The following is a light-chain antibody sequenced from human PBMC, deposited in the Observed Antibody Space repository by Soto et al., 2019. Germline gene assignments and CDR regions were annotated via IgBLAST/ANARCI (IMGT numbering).Light chain of an antibody. CDR3: QQYSDWPLLT. V-gene: IGKV3-15*01. J-gene: IGKJ4*01. CDR1: QSVSSN. Sequence: EVVMTQSPATLSVSPGERATLSCRASQSVSSNLAWYQQRPGQAPRVLIYGASTRATGIPARFTGSGSGTEFTLTIRSLQSEDFAVYYCQQYSDWPLLTFGGGTKVEIK. CDR2: GAS.